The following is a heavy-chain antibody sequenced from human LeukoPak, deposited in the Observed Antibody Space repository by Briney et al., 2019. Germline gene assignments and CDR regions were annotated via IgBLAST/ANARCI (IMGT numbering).Heavy chain of an antibody. CDR1: GFTVSNHY. CDR3: ARTLVAYHAFDY. D-gene: IGHD5-12*01. Sequence: PGGSLRLSCAASGFTVSNHYMSWVRQAPGKGLEWVSVIYSDASTYYADSVKGRFNISRDNSQNTLYLQMNSLRAEDTAVYYCARTLVAYHAFDYWGQGTLVTVSS. J-gene: IGHJ4*02. V-gene: IGHV3-66*02. CDR2: IYSDAST.